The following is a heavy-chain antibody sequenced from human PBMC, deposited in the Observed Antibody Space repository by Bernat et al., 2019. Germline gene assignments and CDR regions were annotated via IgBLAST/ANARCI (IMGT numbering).Heavy chain of an antibody. V-gene: IGHV4-31*03. CDR1: VGSISSGGYY. J-gene: IGHJ3*02. Sequence: QVQLQESGPGLLKPSQTLSLPCTVSVGSISSGGYYWSWIRQHPGKGLEWIGYIYYSGSTYYNPSPKIWVTISVNTSKTQCTLKLGSVPAAKTAVDSCARAPWGRDGFNDAFDIWGQGTMVTVSS. CDR3: ARAPWGRDGFNDAFDI. CDR2: IYYSGST. D-gene: IGHD5-24*01.